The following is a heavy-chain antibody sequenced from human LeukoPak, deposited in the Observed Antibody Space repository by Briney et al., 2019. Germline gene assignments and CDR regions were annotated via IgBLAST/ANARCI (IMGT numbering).Heavy chain of an antibody. V-gene: IGHV3-21*01. D-gene: IGHD3-3*01. CDR1: GFTFSRYS. CDR3: ARGSRFGVVERDAFDI. J-gene: IGHJ3*02. Sequence: GGSLRLSCAASGFTFSRYSMNWVRQAPGKGLEWVSSISISSNYIYYTDSVKGRFTISRDNAKNSLYLQMNSLSAEDTAVYYCARGSRFGVVERDAFDIWGQGTMVTVSS. CDR2: ISISSNYI.